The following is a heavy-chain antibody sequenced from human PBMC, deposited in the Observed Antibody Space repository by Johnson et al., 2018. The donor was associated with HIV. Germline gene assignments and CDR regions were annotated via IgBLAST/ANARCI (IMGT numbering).Heavy chain of an antibody. CDR3: ARAQTYYDFWSGYDAFDI. Sequence: VQLVESGGGVVQPGGSLRLACVASGFIVGTKYMSWVRQAPGKGLEWVSVIYSGGRTYYADSVKGRFTISRDNSKNTLFLQMNSLRVEDTAVYYCARAQTYYDFWSGYDAFDIWGQGKMVTVSS. CDR2: IYSGGRT. D-gene: IGHD3-3*01. J-gene: IGHJ3*02. CDR1: GFIVGTKY. V-gene: IGHV3-66*02.